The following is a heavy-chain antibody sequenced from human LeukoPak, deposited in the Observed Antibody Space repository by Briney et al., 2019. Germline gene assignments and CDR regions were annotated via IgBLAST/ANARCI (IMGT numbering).Heavy chain of an antibody. V-gene: IGHV1-2*02. CDR2: INPNSGGT. Sequence: GASVKVSCKASGYTFTGYYMHWVRQAPGQGLEWMGWINPNSGGTNYAQKFQGRVTMTRDTSISTAYMELSRLRSDDTAVYYCARDSSMIVVVTSFDYWGQGTLVTVSS. D-gene: IGHD3-22*01. CDR1: GYTFTGYY. CDR3: ARDSSMIVVVTSFDY. J-gene: IGHJ4*02.